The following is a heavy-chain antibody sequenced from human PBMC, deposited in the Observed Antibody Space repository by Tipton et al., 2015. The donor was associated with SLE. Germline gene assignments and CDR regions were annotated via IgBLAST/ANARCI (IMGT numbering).Heavy chain of an antibody. D-gene: IGHD3-22*01. CDR3: AGARDTMIVVVITN. Sequence: TLSLTCAVYGGSFSGYYWSCIRQPPGKGLEWIGEINHSGSTNYNPSLKSRVTMSLDTSKNQFSLKLSSVTAADTAVYYCAGARDTMIVVVITNWGQGTLVTVSS. V-gene: IGHV4-34*01. CDR2: INHSGST. CDR1: GGSFSGYY. J-gene: IGHJ4*02.